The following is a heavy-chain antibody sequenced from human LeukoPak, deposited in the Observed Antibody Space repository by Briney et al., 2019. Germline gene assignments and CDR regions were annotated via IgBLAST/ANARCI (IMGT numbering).Heavy chain of an antibody. CDR3: ARGSYDYVWGSYRQPLFDY. Sequence: PSETLSLTCTVSGGSISSGGYYWSWIRQHPGKGLEWIGYIYYSGSTYYNPSLKSRVTISVDTSKNQFSLKLSSVTAADTAVYYCARGSYDYVWGSYRQPLFDYWGQGTLVTVSS. V-gene: IGHV4-31*03. CDR2: IYYSGST. CDR1: GGSISSGGYY. D-gene: IGHD3-16*02. J-gene: IGHJ4*02.